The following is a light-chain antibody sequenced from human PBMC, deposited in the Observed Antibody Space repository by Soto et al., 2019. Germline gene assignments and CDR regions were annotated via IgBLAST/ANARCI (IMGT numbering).Light chain of an antibody. CDR3: AALDDSLNGLV. J-gene: IGLJ1*01. V-gene: IGLV1-44*01. Sequence: QSVLTQPPSASGTPGQRVTISCSGSSSNIGSNTVNWYQQLPGTAPKLLIYNNNQRPSGVPDRFSGSKAGTSAALAISGLQAEDEADYYCAALDDSLNGLVFGTGTKRTVL. CDR2: NNN. CDR1: SSNIGSNT.